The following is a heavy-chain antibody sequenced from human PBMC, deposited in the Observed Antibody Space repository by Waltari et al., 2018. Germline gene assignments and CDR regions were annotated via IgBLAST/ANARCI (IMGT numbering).Heavy chain of an antibody. CDR2: IYTSGST. D-gene: IGHD6-19*01. J-gene: IGHJ6*03. CDR3: ARESSSGRPPYYYYYYMDV. Sequence: QVQLQESGPGLVKPSETMSLTCTVSGGSHSSYSVSGSRRPAGKGLEWIGRIYTSGSTNYNPSLKSRVTMSVDTSKNQFSLKLSSVTAADTAVYYCARESSSGRPPYYYYYYMDVWGKGTTVTVSS. V-gene: IGHV4-4*07. CDR1: GGSHSSYS.